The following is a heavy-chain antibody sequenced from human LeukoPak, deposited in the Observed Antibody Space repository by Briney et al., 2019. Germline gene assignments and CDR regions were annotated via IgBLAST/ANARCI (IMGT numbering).Heavy chain of an antibody. CDR1: GFTFSSYA. Sequence: GGSLRLSCAASGFTFSSYAMHWVRQAPGKGLEWVAVISYDGSNKYYADSVKGRFTISRDNSKNTLYLQMNSLRAEDTAVYYCARDQSGDIVVVPAAIDPFDIWGQGTMVTVSS. CDR2: ISYDGSNK. V-gene: IGHV3-30-3*01. J-gene: IGHJ3*02. CDR3: ARDQSGDIVVVPAAIDPFDI. D-gene: IGHD2-2*01.